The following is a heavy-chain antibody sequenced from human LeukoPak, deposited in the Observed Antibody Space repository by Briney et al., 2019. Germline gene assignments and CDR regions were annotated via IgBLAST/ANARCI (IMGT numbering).Heavy chain of an antibody. Sequence: SETLSLTCTVSGGSISSSNYYWGWIRQPPGKGLEWIGSIYYSGNTYYNPSLKSRVTISVDTSKNQFSLKLTSVTAADTAVYYCARRRGTYYDFDYWGQGTLVTASS. CDR1: GGSISSSNYY. CDR3: ARRRGTYYDFDY. V-gene: IGHV4-39*01. D-gene: IGHD1-26*01. J-gene: IGHJ4*02. CDR2: IYYSGNT.